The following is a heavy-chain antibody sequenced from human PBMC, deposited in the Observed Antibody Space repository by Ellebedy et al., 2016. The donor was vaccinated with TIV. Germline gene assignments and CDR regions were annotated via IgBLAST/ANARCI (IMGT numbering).Heavy chain of an antibody. J-gene: IGHJ4*02. CDR1: GGTFSSYA. CDR2: IIPILGIA. Sequence: SVKVSXXASGGTFSSYAISWLRQAPGQGLEWMGRIIPILGIANYAQKFQGRVTITADKSTSTAYMELSSLRSEDTAVYYCARAPLQAYFDYWGQGTLVTVSS. V-gene: IGHV1-69*04. CDR3: ARAPLQAYFDY.